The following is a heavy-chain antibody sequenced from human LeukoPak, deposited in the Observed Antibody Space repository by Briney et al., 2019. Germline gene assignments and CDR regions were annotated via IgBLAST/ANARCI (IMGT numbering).Heavy chain of an antibody. J-gene: IGHJ4*02. V-gene: IGHV4-34*01. CDR2: INHSGST. Sequence: SETLSLTCTVSGGSISSYYWSWIRQPPGKGLEWIGEINHSGSTNYNPSLKSRVTISVDTSKNQFSLKLSSVTAADTAVYYCARVVYYGSGSPFFDYWGQGTLVTVSS. D-gene: IGHD3-10*01. CDR3: ARVVYYGSGSPFFDY. CDR1: GGSISSYY.